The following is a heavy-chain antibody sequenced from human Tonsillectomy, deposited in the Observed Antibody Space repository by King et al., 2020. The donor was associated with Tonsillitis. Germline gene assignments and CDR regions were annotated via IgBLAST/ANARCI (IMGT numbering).Heavy chain of an antibody. CDR1: GFTFSSYA. J-gene: IGHJ2*01. D-gene: IGHD4-17*01. CDR2: ISSIGDST. Sequence: VQLVESGGGLVQPGGSLRLSCAASGFTFSSYAMHWVRQAPGKGLEYVSAISSIGDSTYYANSVKGRFTISRDNSKNTLYLQMGSLRAEDMAVYYCARVSWYGDYVGLGYFDLWGRGTLVTVSS. CDR3: ARVSWYGDYVGLGYFDL. V-gene: IGHV3-64*01.